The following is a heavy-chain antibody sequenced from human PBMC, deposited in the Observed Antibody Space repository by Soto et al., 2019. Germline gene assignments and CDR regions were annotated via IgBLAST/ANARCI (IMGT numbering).Heavy chain of an antibody. CDR3: ASLGYSGYDFAFDI. D-gene: IGHD5-12*01. V-gene: IGHV3-53*01. J-gene: IGHJ3*02. CDR2: IYSGGNT. Sequence: GGSLRLSCAASGFTVSSNYMNWVRQAPGKGLEWVSVIYSGGNTYYADSVKGRFTISRDNSKNTLYLQMNSLRAEDTAVYYCASLGYSGYDFAFDIWGQGTMVTVSS. CDR1: GFTVSSNY.